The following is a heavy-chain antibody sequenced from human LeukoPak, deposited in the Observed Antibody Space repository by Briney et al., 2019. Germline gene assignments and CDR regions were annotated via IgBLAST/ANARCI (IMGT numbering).Heavy chain of an antibody. V-gene: IGHV3-7*01. CDR1: GFTFSSYW. Sequence: GGSLRLSCAASGFTFSSYWMSWVRQAPGKGLEWVANIKQDGSEKYYVDSVKGRFTISRDNSKNTLYLQMNSLRAEDTAVYYCAPPRGYDSSGYYFPFDYWGQGTLVTVSS. CDR3: APPRGYDSSGYYFPFDY. D-gene: IGHD3-22*01. CDR2: IKQDGSEK. J-gene: IGHJ4*02.